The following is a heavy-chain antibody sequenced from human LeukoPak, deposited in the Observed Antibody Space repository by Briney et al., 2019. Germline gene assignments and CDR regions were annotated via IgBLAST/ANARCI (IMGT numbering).Heavy chain of an antibody. J-gene: IGHJ3*02. CDR3: ATHSSGYDSGNDAFDI. CDR2: IYYSGST. Sequence: PSETLSLTCTVSGGSISSYYWSWIRQPPGKGLEWIGYIYYSGSTNYNPSLKSRVTISVDTSKNQFSLKLSSVTAADTAVYYCATHSSGYDSGNDAFDIWGQGTMVTVSS. V-gene: IGHV4-59*01. CDR1: GGSISSYY. D-gene: IGHD3-22*01.